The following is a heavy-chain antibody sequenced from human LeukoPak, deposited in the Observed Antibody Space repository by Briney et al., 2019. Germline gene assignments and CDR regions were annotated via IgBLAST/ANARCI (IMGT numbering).Heavy chain of an antibody. V-gene: IGHV4-59*01. CDR2: IYYSGST. Sequence: SETLSLTCTVSGGSISTYYWSWIRQPPGKGLEWIGYIYYSGSTNYNPSLKSRVTISVDTSKNQFSLKLSSVTAADTAVYYCARHKHSSSWYCDFDYWGQGTLVTVSS. CDR3: ARHKHSSSWYCDFDY. CDR1: GGSISTYY. D-gene: IGHD6-13*01. J-gene: IGHJ4*02.